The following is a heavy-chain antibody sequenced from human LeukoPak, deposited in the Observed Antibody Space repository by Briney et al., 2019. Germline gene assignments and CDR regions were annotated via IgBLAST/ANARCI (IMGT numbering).Heavy chain of an antibody. D-gene: IGHD5-12*01. CDR1: GGSFSGYY. CDR2: ISDSGST. CDR3: ARGMAVGYDYNWFDS. Sequence: PSETLSLTCAVYGGSFSGYYWSWIRQTAGKGLEWIGRISDSGSTRYNPSLKSRLTMSVDTSKNQFSLKLDSVTAADTAVYFRARGMAVGYDYNWFDSWGPGTLVTVSS. V-gene: IGHV4-59*10. J-gene: IGHJ5*01.